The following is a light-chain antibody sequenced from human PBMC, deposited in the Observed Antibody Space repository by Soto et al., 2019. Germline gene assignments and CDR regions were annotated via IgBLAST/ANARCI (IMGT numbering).Light chain of an antibody. CDR2: GIS. Sequence: EVVLTQSPGTLSLSPGERATLSCRTSQSISSTYLAWYQQKPGQAPRLLMSGISRRATGIPDRFSGSGSGTDFTLSISRLEPEDFAVYYCHHYGDSPPFTFGPGTKVDIK. CDR1: QSISSTY. J-gene: IGKJ3*01. CDR3: HHYGDSPPFT. V-gene: IGKV3-20*01.